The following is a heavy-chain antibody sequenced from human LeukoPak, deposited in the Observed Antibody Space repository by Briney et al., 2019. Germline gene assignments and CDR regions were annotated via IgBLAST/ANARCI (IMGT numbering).Heavy chain of an antibody. CDR3: ARDREAVANWGYDWFDP. V-gene: IGHV4-4*07. CDR2: IYTSGST. D-gene: IGHD7-27*01. J-gene: IGHJ5*02. CDR1: GGSISSYY. Sequence: PSETLSLTCTVSGGSISSYYWSWIRRPAGKGLEWIGRIYTSGSTNYNPSLKSRAIMSVDTSKNQFSLKLSSVTAADTAVYYCARDREAVANWGYDWFDPWGQGTLVTVSS.